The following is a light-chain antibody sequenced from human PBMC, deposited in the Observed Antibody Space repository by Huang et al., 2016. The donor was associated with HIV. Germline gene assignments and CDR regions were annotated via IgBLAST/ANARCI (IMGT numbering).Light chain of an antibody. J-gene: IGKJ2*01. CDR3: QQYDSVPPYT. Sequence: DIQMTQSPSSLSASVGDRVTITCRASQDITNFLNWYQQKPGEAPKVLIYDASNLRTGVPSRFSGSGSGTDFTLTISSLQPEDIATYYCQQYDSVPPYTFGQGTKVEI. CDR1: QDITNF. CDR2: DAS. V-gene: IGKV1-33*01.